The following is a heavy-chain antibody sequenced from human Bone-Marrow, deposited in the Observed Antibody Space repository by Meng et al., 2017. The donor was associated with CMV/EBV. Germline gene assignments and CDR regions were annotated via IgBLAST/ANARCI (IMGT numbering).Heavy chain of an antibody. CDR3: ATDRGGRYNFWSGFYSSNLGCFDF. Sequence: GESLKISCVASGFSFGNAWMSWVRQAPGKGLEWVGRIKSNRDGETADYAESVKGRFIISRDDSKNSLYLQMNSLKTEDSAVYFCATDRGGRYNFWSGFYSSNLGCFDFWGQGTLVTVSS. CDR2: IKSNRDGETA. CDR1: GFSFGNAW. V-gene: IGHV3-15*01. D-gene: IGHD3-3*01. J-gene: IGHJ4*02.